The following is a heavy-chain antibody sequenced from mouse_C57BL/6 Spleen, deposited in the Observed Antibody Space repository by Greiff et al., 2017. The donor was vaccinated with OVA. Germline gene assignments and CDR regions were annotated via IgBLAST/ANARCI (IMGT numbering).Heavy chain of an antibody. J-gene: IGHJ1*03. CDR1: GFTFSDYG. D-gene: IGHD1-1*01. Sequence: EVKLMESGGGLVKPGGSLKLSCAASGFTFSDYGMHWFRQAPEKGLEWVAYISSGSSTIYYADTVKGRFTISRDNAKNTLFLQMTSLRSEDTAMYYCARDHYYGSSYGYFDVWGTGTTVTVSS. CDR3: ARDHYYGSSYGYFDV. CDR2: ISSGSSTI. V-gene: IGHV5-17*01.